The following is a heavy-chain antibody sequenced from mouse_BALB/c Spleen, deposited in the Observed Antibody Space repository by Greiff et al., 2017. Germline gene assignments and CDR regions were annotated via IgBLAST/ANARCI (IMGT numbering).Heavy chain of an antibody. Sequence: VESGGGLVQPGGSRKLSCAASGFTFSSFGMHWVRQAPEKGLEWVAYISSGSSTIYYADTVKGRFTISRDNPKNTLFLQMTSLRSEDTAMYYCARTGVRNYAMDYWGQGTSVTVSS. V-gene: IGHV5-17*02. CDR2: ISSGSSTI. CDR3: ARTGVRNYAMDY. J-gene: IGHJ4*01. CDR1: GFTFSSFG. D-gene: IGHD2-14*01.